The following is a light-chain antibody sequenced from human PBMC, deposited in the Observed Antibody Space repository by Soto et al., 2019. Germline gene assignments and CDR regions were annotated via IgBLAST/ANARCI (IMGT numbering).Light chain of an antibody. CDR1: QGIRSW. CDR3: QQANSFPYT. J-gene: IGKJ2*01. Sequence: DIQMTQSPSSVSASVGDRVTITCRASQGIRSWLAWYQQKPGKDPKVLIYAASSLQSGVQSRYSGSGSGTDFTLPISSLQPEDFATYYCQQANSFPYTFGQGTKLEIK. CDR2: AAS. V-gene: IGKV1-12*01.